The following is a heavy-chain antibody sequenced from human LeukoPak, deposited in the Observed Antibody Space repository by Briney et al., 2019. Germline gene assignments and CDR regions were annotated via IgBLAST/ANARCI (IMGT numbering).Heavy chain of an antibody. V-gene: IGHV1-69*13. CDR3: ARGVDVDTAMVHPPNYYYYYMDV. CDR1: GGTFSSYA. D-gene: IGHD5-18*01. Sequence: GASVKVSCKASGGTFSSYAISWVRQAPGQGLEWMGGIIPIFGTANYAQKFQGRVTITADESTSTAYMELSSLRSEDTAVYYCARGVDVDTAMVHPPNYYYYYMDVWGKGTTVTISS. CDR2: IIPIFGTA. J-gene: IGHJ6*03.